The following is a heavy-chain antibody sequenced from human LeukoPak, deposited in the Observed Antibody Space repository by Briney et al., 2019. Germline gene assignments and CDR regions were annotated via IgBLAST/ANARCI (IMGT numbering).Heavy chain of an antibody. CDR3: ARDKRYSNYDQPYYYYYYMDV. D-gene: IGHD4-11*01. CDR1: GYSISSGYY. J-gene: IGHJ6*03. Sequence: MTSETLSLTCAVSGYSISSGYYWGWIRQPPGKGLEWIGRIYTSGSTNYNPSLKSRVTISVDTSKNQFSLKLSSVTAADTAVYYCARDKRYSNYDQPYYYYYYMDVWGKGTTVTVSS. CDR2: IYTSGST. V-gene: IGHV4-38-2*02.